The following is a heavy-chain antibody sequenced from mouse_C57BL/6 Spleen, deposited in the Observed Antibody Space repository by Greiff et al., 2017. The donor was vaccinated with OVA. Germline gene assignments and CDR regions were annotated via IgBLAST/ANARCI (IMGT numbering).Heavy chain of an antibody. CDR2: IDPSDSYT. CDR3: AKGGLYSNPYYFDY. V-gene: IGHV1-69*01. D-gene: IGHD2-5*01. Sequence: QVQLQQPGAELVMPGASVKLSCKASGYTFTSYWMHWVKQRPGQGLEWIGEIDPSDSYTNYNQKFKGKSTLTVDKSSSTAYMQLSSLTSEDSAVYDCAKGGLYSNPYYFDYWGQGTTLSVSS. J-gene: IGHJ2*01. CDR1: GYTFTSYW.